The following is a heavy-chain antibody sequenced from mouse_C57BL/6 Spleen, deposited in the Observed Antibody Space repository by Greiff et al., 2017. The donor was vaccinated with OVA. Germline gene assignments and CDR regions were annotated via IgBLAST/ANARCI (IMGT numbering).Heavy chain of an antibody. Sequence: VQVVESGPGLVAPSQSLSITCTVSGFSLTSYGVDWVRQSPGKGLEWLGVIWGVGSTNYNSALKSRLSISKDNSKSQVFLKMNSLQTDDTAMYYCATSYYYGSSYYAMDYWGQGTSVTVSS. CDR1: GFSLTSYG. D-gene: IGHD1-1*01. CDR2: IWGVGST. CDR3: ATSYYYGSSYYAMDY. J-gene: IGHJ4*01. V-gene: IGHV2-6*01.